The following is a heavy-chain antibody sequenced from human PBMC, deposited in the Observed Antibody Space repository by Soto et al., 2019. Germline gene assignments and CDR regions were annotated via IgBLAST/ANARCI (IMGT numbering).Heavy chain of an antibody. CDR2: ISVYNGNT. V-gene: IGHV1-18*01. J-gene: IGHJ6*02. D-gene: IGHD5-18*01. Sequence: QVQLVQSGAEVKKPGASVKVSCKASGYTFTSYGISWVRQAPGQGLEWMGWISVYNGNTNYAQNPQGRVTIATDTSKRQAYMELRSLRSADTAVYYCARDDADTAMVTNYGMDVWGQGTTVTVSS. CDR3: ARDDADTAMVTNYGMDV. CDR1: GYTFTSYG.